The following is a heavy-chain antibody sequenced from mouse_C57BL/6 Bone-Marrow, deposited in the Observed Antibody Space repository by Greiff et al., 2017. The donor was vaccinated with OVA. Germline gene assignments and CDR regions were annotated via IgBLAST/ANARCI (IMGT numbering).Heavy chain of an antibody. CDR1: GYTFTDYY. J-gene: IGHJ2*01. CDR3: ARAGYYLDY. CDR2: INHNNGGT. D-gene: IGHD2-2*01. V-gene: IGHV1-26*01. Sequence: VQLQQSGPELMKPGASVKISGKASGYTFTDYYMNWVKQSHGKSLEWIGDINHNNGGTSYNQKFKGKATLTVDKSSSTSYMELRSLTSGDSAVYYCARAGYYLDYWGRGTTLTVAS.